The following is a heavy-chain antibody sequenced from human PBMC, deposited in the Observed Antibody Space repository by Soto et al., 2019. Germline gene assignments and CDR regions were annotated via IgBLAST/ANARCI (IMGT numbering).Heavy chain of an antibody. CDR3: SKYSGSSTLPAA. Sequence: EVPLVESGGGLVQPGGSLKLSCAASGYSFSGSALHWVRQASGKGLEWVARVAAKNENYVTTYAASVQGRFSLSRDDSKNSAYLLMNSLKTEDTAIYYCSKYSGSSTLPAALGQGTLVTVSS. J-gene: IGHJ5*02. D-gene: IGHD1-26*01. CDR2: VAAKNENYVT. CDR1: GYSFSGSA. V-gene: IGHV3-73*02.